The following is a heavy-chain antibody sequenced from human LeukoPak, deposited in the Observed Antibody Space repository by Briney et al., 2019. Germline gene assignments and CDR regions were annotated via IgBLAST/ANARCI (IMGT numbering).Heavy chain of an antibody. CDR2: IYSGGNT. CDR3: ARRGHGYGSPFDY. Sequence: GGSMRLSCAASGFTVSSNYMNWVRQAPGKGLEWVSMIYSGGNTFYTDSVKGRFIISRDNSKNTLDLQMNSLRAEDTAVYYCARRGHGYGSPFDYWGQGTLVTVSS. V-gene: IGHV3-66*04. J-gene: IGHJ4*02. CDR1: GFTVSSNY. D-gene: IGHD5-18*01.